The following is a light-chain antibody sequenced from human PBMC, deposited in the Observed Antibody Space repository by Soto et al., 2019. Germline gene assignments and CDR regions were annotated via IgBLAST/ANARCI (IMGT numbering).Light chain of an antibody. CDR3: ASWEDTLSGYV. CDR2: NDN. J-gene: IGLJ1*01. CDR1: PSNIGSNT. Sequence: QSVLTQPRSASGTLGQRATIPCSGSPSNIGSNTVNWYQQLPGTAPKVLIYNDNQRPSGVPDRFSGSKSGTSASLAISGLQSEDEADYYCASWEDTLSGYVFGTGTKVTVL. V-gene: IGLV1-44*01.